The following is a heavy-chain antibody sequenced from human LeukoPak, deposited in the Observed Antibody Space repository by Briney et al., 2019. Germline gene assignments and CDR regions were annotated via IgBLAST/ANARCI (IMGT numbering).Heavy chain of an antibody. CDR3: ASGPVPRLFYGSGSPFDY. Sequence: ASVKVSCKASGYTFTSYGISWVRQAPGQGLEWMGWISAYNGNTNYAQKLQGRVTMTTDTSTSTACMELRSLRSDDTAVYYCASGPVPRLFYGSGSPFDYWGQGTLVTVSS. CDR2: ISAYNGNT. CDR1: GYTFTSYG. J-gene: IGHJ4*02. V-gene: IGHV1-18*01. D-gene: IGHD3-10*01.